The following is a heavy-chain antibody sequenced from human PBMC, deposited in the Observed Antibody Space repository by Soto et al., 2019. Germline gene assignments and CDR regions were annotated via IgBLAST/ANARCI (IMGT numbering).Heavy chain of an antibody. Sequence: QVTLKESGPVLVKPTESLTLTCTVSGFSLTDARTGVSWIRQPPGKALEWLAHISSKDEKTYSTSLKERLSISRDTSKSQVVLTMTDMDPVDTATYCCARMVVDSSGYYLKENWFDPWGEGTLVTVSS. CDR1: GFSLTDARTG. CDR2: ISSKDEK. V-gene: IGHV2-26*01. D-gene: IGHD3-22*01. J-gene: IGHJ5*02. CDR3: ARMVVDSSGYYLKENWFDP.